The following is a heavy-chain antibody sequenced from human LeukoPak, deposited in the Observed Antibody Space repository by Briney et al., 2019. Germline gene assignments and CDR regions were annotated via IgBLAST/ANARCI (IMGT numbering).Heavy chain of an antibody. V-gene: IGHV4-59*01. CDR2: ISYLGST. D-gene: IGHD1-1*01. J-gene: IGHJ6*03. Sequence: PSETLSLTCTVSGGSISNYFWSWIRQPPGRGLEWIGYISYLGSTNYNPSLKGRVTFSVDTSKNQISLRVISVTAADTAVYYCARSSLDYYYMDVWGKGTTVTVSS. CDR1: GGSISNYF. CDR3: ARSSLDYYYMDV.